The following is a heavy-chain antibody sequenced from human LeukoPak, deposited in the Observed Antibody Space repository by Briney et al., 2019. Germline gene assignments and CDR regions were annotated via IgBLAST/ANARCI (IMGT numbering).Heavy chain of an antibody. J-gene: IGHJ4*02. D-gene: IGHD2-2*01. V-gene: IGHV3-30*04. CDR3: AKDSLRTVPKASFDY. CDR2: ISYDGSNK. CDR1: GFTFSSYA. Sequence: GGSLRLSCAASGFTFSSYAMHWVRRASSKGLEWVAAISYDGSNKKYADSVKGRFTISRDNSKNTLYLQMNSLRAEDRAVYYCAKDSLRTVPKASFDYWGQGTLVTVSS.